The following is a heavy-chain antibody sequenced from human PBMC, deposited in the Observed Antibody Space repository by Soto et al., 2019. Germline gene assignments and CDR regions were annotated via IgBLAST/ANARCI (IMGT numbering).Heavy chain of an antibody. D-gene: IGHD4-4*01. CDR2: IWYDGSNK. CDR1: GFTFSSYG. J-gene: IGHJ4*02. Sequence: GGSLRLSCAASGFTFSSYGMHWVRQAPGKGLEWVAVIWYDGSNKYYADSVKGRFTISRDNSKNTLYLQMNSLRAEDTAVYYCAREEYSNPTSVGCFDYWGQGTLVTVSS. V-gene: IGHV3-33*01. CDR3: AREEYSNPTSVGCFDY.